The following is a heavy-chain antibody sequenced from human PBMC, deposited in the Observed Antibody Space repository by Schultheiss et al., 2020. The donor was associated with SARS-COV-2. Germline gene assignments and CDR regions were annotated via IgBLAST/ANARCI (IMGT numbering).Heavy chain of an antibody. CDR3: ARGTPYSSSWPYWYFDL. CDR1: GGSISSSSYY. V-gene: IGHV4-61*01. Sequence: SETLSLTCTVSGGSISSSSYYWSWIRQPPGKGLEWIGYIYYSGSTNYNPSLKSRVTISVDTSKNQFSLKLSSVTAADTAVYYCARGTPYSSSWPYWYFDLWGRGTLVTVSS. D-gene: IGHD6-13*01. J-gene: IGHJ2*01. CDR2: IYYSGST.